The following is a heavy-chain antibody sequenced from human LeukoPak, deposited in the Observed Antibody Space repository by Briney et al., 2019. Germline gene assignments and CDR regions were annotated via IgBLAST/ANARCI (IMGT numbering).Heavy chain of an antibody. J-gene: IGHJ5*02. CDR2: ISWNSGSI. D-gene: IGHD3-3*01. CDR1: GFTFSSYS. CDR3: ARRFLEWFDNWFDP. Sequence: GGSLRLSCAASGFTFSSYSMNWVRQAPGKGLEWVSGISWNSGSIGYADSVKGRFTISRDNAKNSLYLQMNSLRAEDTAVYYCARRFLEWFDNWFDPWGQGTLVTVSS. V-gene: IGHV3-48*04.